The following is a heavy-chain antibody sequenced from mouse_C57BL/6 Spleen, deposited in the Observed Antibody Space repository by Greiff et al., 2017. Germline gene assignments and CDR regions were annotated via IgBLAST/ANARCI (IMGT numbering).Heavy chain of an antibody. CDR1: GFNIKDYY. CDR2: IDPEDGAT. D-gene: IGHD2-3*01. Sequence: EVKLVESGAELVKPGASVTLSCTASGFNIKDYYMHWVKQRTEQGLEWIGRIDPEDGATKYAPKFQGKATITADTSSNTAYLQLSSLTSEDTAVYDCARHEEGYDGVFDYWGQGTTLTVSS. V-gene: IGHV14-2*01. CDR3: ARHEEGYDGVFDY. J-gene: IGHJ2*01.